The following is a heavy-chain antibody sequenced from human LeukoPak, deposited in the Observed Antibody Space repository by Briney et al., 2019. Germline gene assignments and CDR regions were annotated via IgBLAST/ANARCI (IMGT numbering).Heavy chain of an antibody. D-gene: IGHD2-8*01. CDR2: ISYDGSNK. Sequence: GGSLRLSCAASGFTFSSYAMHWVRQAPGKGLEWVAVISYDGSNKYYADSVKGRFTISRDNSKNTLYLQMNSLRAEDTTVYYCARARMEYLDYWGQGTLVTVSS. CDR1: GFTFSSYA. CDR3: ARARMEYLDY. J-gene: IGHJ4*02. V-gene: IGHV3-30*04.